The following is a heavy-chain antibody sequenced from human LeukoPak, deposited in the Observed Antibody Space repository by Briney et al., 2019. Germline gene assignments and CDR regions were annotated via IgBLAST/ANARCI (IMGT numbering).Heavy chain of an antibody. CDR2: ISENVVTT. CDR1: GFTFSSYV. CDR3: AKEFQGFGELLPGTTQSQGPFDY. V-gene: IGHV3-23*01. D-gene: IGHD3-10*01. J-gene: IGHJ4*02. Sequence: QSGGSLRLSCAVSGFTFSSYVMTWVRQAPGKGLEWVSVISENVVTTYYADSVKGRFTISRDNSKNTVYLQMNSLRAEDTAVYYCAKEFQGFGELLPGTTQSQGPFDYWGQGTLVTVSS.